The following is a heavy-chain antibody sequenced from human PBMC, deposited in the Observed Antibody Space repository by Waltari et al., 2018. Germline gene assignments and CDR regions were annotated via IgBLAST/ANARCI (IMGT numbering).Heavy chain of an antibody. Sequence: QVQLVQSGAEVKKPGASVKVSCKASGYTFTSYDINWVRQATGQGLEWMGWMKPNSGNTGHAQKVQDRVTMTRNNYISTAYMERSSLRSEETAGDYCAMRVEVIRDDGFDIGGQGRMVTVSS. V-gene: IGHV1-8*01. CDR1: GYTFTSYD. D-gene: IGHD3-22*01. J-gene: IGHJ3*02. CDR2: MKPNSGNT. CDR3: AMRVEVIRDDGFDI.